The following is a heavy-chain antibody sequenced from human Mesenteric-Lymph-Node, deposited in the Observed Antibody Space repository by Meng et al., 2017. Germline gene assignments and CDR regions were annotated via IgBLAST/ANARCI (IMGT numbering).Heavy chain of an antibody. V-gene: IGHV3-30-3*01. CDR3: ARDQNIYYFDY. J-gene: IGHJ4*02. D-gene: IGHD1/OR15-1a*01. CDR1: GFTFSSYA. CDR2: ISYDGSNK. Sequence: QVHLVESGGGVVQPGRSLRLSCAVSGFTFSSYAMHWVRQAPGKGLEWVAVISYDGSNKYCADSVKGRFTISRDNSKNTLYLQMNSLIAEDTAVYYCARDQNIYYFDYWGQGTLVTVSS.